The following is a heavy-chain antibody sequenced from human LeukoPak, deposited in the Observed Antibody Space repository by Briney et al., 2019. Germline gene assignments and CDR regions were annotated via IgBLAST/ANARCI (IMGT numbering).Heavy chain of an antibody. CDR1: GFTFRSSV. J-gene: IGHJ3*02. Sequence: GGSLRLSSAASGFTFRSSVMSWVRQAPGRGLEWVSSVGGSDDTANYAASVTGRFTISRDNSKTSVYLQMSNLGAEDTAIYYCAKKSFSTGAFDIWGQGTMVTVSS. D-gene: IGHD3-3*02. CDR3: AKKSFSTGAFDI. CDR2: VGGSDDTA. V-gene: IGHV3-23*01.